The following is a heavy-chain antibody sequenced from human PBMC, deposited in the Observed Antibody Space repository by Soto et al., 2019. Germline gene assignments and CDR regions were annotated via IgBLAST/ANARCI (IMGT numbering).Heavy chain of an antibody. CDR3: ARSPARSHPQYYYNGMDV. Sequence: LRLSCAASGFVFSDYGMNWVRQAPGKGLEWVANIKQDGSEIYYVDSVKGRFTISRDNAKNSLYLQMNSLRAEDTAVYYCARSPARSHPQYYYNGMDVWGQGTTVTVSS. V-gene: IGHV3-7*03. CDR1: GFVFSDYG. CDR2: IKQDGSEI. D-gene: IGHD1-26*01. J-gene: IGHJ6*02.